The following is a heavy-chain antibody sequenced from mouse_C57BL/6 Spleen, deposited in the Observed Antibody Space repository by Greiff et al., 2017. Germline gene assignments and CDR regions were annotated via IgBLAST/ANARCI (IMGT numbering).Heavy chain of an antibody. J-gene: IGHJ1*03. CDR1: GYTFTDYE. CDR3: TRRYYYGSSYGYFEV. V-gene: IGHV1-15*01. D-gene: IGHD1-1*01. CDR2: IDPETGGT. Sequence: QVQLQQSGAELVRPGASVTLSCKASGYTFTDYEMHWVKQTPVHGLEWIGAIDPETGGTAYNQKFKGKAILTADKSSSTASMELRSLTSEDAAVYYCTRRYYYGSSYGYFEVWGTGTTVTVSS.